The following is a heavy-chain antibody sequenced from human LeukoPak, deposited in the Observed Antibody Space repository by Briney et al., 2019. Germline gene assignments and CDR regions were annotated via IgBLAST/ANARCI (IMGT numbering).Heavy chain of an antibody. D-gene: IGHD6-13*01. CDR1: GGSISSYY. V-gene: IGHV4-59*01. CDR3: ARGYSRLNWFDP. J-gene: IGHJ5*02. CDR2: IYYRGST. Sequence: SETLSLTCTVSGGSISSYYWNWIRQPPGKGLEWIGYIYYRGSTSYNPSLQSRVTISIDTSKNQFSLKLSSVTAADTAVYYCARGYSRLNWFDPWGQGTLVTVSS.